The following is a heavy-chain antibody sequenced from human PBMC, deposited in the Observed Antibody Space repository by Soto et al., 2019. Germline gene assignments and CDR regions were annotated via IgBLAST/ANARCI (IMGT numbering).Heavy chain of an antibody. J-gene: IGHJ3*02. D-gene: IGHD2-2*01. CDR3: ARHGAVPAGAEPEI. Sequence: SETLSLTCTVSGGSISSYYWSWIRQPPGKGLEWIGYIYYSGSTNYNPSLKSRVTISVDTSKNQFSLKLSSVTAADTAVYYCARHGAVPAGAEPEIWGQGTMVTVSS. CDR1: GGSISSYY. V-gene: IGHV4-59*08. CDR2: IYYSGST.